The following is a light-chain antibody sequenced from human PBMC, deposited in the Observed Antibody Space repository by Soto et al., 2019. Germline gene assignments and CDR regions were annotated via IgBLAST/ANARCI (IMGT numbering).Light chain of an antibody. CDR1: SRDVGGYNY. CDR2: EVS. J-gene: IGLJ1*01. V-gene: IGLV2-14*01. CDR3: SSYTSSRAYV. Sequence: QSALTQPASVSGSPGQSITISCTGTSRDVGGYNYVSWHQQHPGKAPKVIITEVSNRPSGVSNRFSGSKSGNTASLTISGLQAEDEADYYCSSYTSSRAYVFGIATKLTVL.